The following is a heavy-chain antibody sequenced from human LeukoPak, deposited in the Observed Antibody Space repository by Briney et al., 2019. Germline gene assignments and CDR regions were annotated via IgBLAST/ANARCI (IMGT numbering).Heavy chain of an antibody. CDR1: GFTFNNYA. D-gene: IGHD5-12*01. Sequence: GGSLRLSCAASGFTFNNYAMNWVRQAPGKGLEWVSLIIASSGSTFYADSVKGRFTISRDNSKKTLYLQMNSLSAEDTAVYYCAKGGYDFVEIAYFDFWGQGTLVTVSS. J-gene: IGHJ4*02. CDR3: AKGGYDFVEIAYFDF. V-gene: IGHV3-23*01. CDR2: IIASSGST.